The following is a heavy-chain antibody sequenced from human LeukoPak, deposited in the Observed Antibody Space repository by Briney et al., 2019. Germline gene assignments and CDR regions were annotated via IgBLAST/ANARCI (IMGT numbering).Heavy chain of an antibody. CDR1: GGSIGRYY. J-gene: IGHJ5*02. CDR2: IYYSGST. V-gene: IGHV4-59*08. D-gene: IGHD3-10*01. CDR3: ARYGSGTHDTDYYWFDP. Sequence: SETLSLTCTVSGGSIGRYYWTWIRQPPGKGLEWIGYIYYSGSTKYNPSLKSRVTISVDTSKNQFSLNLSSVTAADTAVYYCARYGSGTHDTDYYWFDPWGQGTLVTVSS.